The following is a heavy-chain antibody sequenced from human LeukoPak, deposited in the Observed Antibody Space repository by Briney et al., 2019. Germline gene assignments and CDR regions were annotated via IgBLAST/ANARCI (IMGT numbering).Heavy chain of an antibody. CDR1: GFTFSSYA. J-gene: IGHJ4*02. CDR3: DVTVASRVGY. CDR2: ISGSGGST. V-gene: IGHV3-23*01. Sequence: PGGSLRLSCAASGFTFSSYAMSWVRQAPGKGLEWVSAISGSGGSTYYADSVKGRFTISRNNSNNTLYLQMNSLRAADTAVYYCDVTVASRVGYWGQGTLVTVSS. D-gene: IGHD4-23*01.